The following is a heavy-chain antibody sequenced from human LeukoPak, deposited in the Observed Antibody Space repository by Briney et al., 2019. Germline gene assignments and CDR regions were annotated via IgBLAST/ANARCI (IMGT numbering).Heavy chain of an antibody. CDR1: GFTFTNAW. V-gene: IGHV3-11*04. J-gene: IGHJ6*02. Sequence: GGSLRLSCAASGFTFTNAWMSWVRQAPGKGLEWVSYIRSSGGTIYYADSVRGRFTISRDNAKNSLYLQMNSLRAEDTAVYYCARVGYDPPYYSYAMDVWGQGTTVTVSS. CDR2: IRSSGGTI. D-gene: IGHD5-12*01. CDR3: ARVGYDPPYYSYAMDV.